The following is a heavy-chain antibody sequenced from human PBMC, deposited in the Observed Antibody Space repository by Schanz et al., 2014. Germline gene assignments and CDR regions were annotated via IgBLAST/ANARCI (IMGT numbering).Heavy chain of an antibody. D-gene: IGHD3-10*01. V-gene: IGHV3-30*02. J-gene: IGHJ5*02. CDR2: IRFDGSDE. CDR1: GFTFSSYG. Sequence: LVVESGGGLVQPGGSLRLSCAASGFTFSSYGMHWVRQAPGKGLEWVTFIRFDGSDEYYADSVKGRFSVSRDNSKNTLYLQMNSLRADDTAVYYCAKDQLANYRGSGYNWFDPWGQGTLVTVSS. CDR3: AKDQLANYRGSGYNWFDP.